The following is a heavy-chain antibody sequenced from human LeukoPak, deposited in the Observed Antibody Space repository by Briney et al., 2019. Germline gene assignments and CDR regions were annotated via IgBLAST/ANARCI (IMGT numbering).Heavy chain of an antibody. D-gene: IGHD2-2*01. Sequence: SVKVSCKASGGTFSSYAISWVRQAPGQGLEWMGGVIPIFGTANYAHKFQGRVTITADESTSTAYMELSSLRSEDTAVYYCARGPRYCSSTSCLYYFDYWAREPWSPSPQ. CDR3: ARGPRYCSSTSCLYYFDY. J-gene: IGHJ4*02. CDR2: VIPIFGTA. V-gene: IGHV1-69*13. CDR1: GGTFSSYA.